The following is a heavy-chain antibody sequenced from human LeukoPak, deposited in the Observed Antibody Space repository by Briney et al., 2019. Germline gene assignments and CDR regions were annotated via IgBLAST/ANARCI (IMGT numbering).Heavy chain of an antibody. J-gene: IGHJ4*02. CDR1: GGSISSSNW. D-gene: IGHD2/OR15-2a*01. V-gene: IGHV4-4*02. Sequence: PSETLSLTCAVSGGSISSSNWWSWVRQPPEKGLEWIGEIYHSGSTNYNPSLKSRVTISVDKSKNQFSLKLSSVTAADTAVYYCARSPLDFRYYFDYWGQGTLVTVSS. CDR2: IYHSGST. CDR3: ARSPLDFRYYFDY.